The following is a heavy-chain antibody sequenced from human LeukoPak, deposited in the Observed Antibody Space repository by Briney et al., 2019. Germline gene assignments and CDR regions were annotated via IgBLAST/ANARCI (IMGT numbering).Heavy chain of an antibody. J-gene: IGHJ4*02. CDR3: ARDKSTNGDSDY. D-gene: IGHD4-17*01. V-gene: IGHV3-53*01. Sequence: GGSLRLSCAASGFTVSSNYMSWVRQAPGKGLEWVSVIYSGGSTYYADSVKGRFTISRDNSKNTLYLQMNSLRAEDTAVYYCARDKSTNGDSDYWGQGTLVTVSS. CDR2: IYSGGST. CDR1: GFTVSSNY.